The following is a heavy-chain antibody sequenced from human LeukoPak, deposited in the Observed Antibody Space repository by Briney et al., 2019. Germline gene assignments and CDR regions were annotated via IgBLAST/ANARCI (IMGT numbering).Heavy chain of an antibody. V-gene: IGHV1-18*01. J-gene: IGHJ5*02. CDR3: VRGRGFDP. Sequence: GSLRVSCKASGYTFTTYGINWVRQAPGQGLEWMGWIRAYNGNSNSAQTLQGRVTITTEISTSPAYMQLSNLTSDDTSVYYCVRGRGFDPWGQGTLVTVSS. CDR1: GYTFTTYG. CDR2: IRAYNGNS.